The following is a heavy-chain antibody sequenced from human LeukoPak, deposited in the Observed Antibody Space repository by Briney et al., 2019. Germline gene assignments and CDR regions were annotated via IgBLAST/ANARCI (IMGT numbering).Heavy chain of an antibody. CDR1: GFTFSSYG. D-gene: IGHD2-15*01. CDR2: ISYDGSNK. CDR3: AKLGYCSGGSCSQNDAFDI. J-gene: IGHJ3*02. V-gene: IGHV3-30*18. Sequence: GRSLRLSCAASGFTFSSYGMHWVRQAPGKGLDRVAVISYDGSNKYYADSVKGRFTISRDNSKNTLYLQMNGLRAEDTAVYYCAKLGYCSGGSCSQNDAFDIWGQGTMVTVSS.